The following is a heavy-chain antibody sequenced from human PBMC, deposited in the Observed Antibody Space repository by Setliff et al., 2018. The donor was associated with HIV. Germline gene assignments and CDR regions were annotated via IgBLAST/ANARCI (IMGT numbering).Heavy chain of an antibody. CDR2: VYHTGST. V-gene: IGHV4-4*02. J-gene: IGHJ3*01. CDR1: GFTFSSYSM. Sequence: GSLRLSCAASGFTFSSYSMTWVRQPPGKGLEWIGEVYHTGSTNYNPSLKSRVTISVDKSKKQFSLKLSSVTAADTAVYYCARSIAVVNDAFDVWGQGTTVTVSS. D-gene: IGHD6-19*01. CDR3: ARSIAVVNDAFDV.